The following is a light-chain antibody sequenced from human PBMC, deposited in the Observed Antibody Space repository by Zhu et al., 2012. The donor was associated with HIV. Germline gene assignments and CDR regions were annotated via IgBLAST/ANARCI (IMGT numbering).Light chain of an antibody. Sequence: EIILTQSPATLSLSPRERATLSCRASQNVGSSVAWFQQKPGQPPRLLIYDSLHRATGIPARFNGSGSGTDFTLTISSLEPEDFAVYYCQQRNDWPDTFGPGDQGRDQT. CDR3: QQRNDWPDT. J-gene: IGKJ2*01. CDR1: QNVGSS. CDR2: DSL. V-gene: IGKV3-11*01.